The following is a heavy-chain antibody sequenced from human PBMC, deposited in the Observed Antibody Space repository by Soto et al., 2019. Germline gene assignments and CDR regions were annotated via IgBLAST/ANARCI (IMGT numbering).Heavy chain of an antibody. V-gene: IGHV1-2*04. Sequence: QVQLVQSGAEMKKPGASVKVSCKASGYTFTGYYMHWVRQAPGQGLEWMGWINPNSGGTNYAQKFQGWVTMTRDTSISTAYMELSRLRSDDTAVYYCARTSEHSGYVLDYWGQGTLVTVSS. CDR1: GYTFTGYY. J-gene: IGHJ4*02. CDR3: ARTSEHSGYVLDY. D-gene: IGHD5-12*01. CDR2: INPNSGGT.